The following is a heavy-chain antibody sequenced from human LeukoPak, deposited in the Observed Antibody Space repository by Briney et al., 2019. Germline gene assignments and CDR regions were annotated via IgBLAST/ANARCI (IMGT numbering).Heavy chain of an antibody. CDR2: ISYDGSNK. CDR3: ARALGGSYYGAGSSPGD. Sequence: GGSLRLSCAASGFTFSSYGMHWVRQAPGKGLEWVAVISYDGSNKYYADSVKGRFTISRDNSKNTLYLQMSSLRAEDTAVYYCARALGGSYYGAGSSPGDWGQGTLVTVSS. CDR1: GFTFSSYG. D-gene: IGHD3-10*01. V-gene: IGHV3-30*03. J-gene: IGHJ4*02.